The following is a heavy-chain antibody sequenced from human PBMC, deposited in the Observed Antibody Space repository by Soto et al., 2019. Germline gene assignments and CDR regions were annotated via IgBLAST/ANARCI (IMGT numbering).Heavy chain of an antibody. CDR3: ARVPSPFDYYYAMDV. J-gene: IGHJ6*02. CDR2: IFSSGTT. V-gene: IGHV4-30-4*01. CDR1: GDSISSGNKY. Sequence: SETLSLTCTVSGDSISSGNKYWSWIRQAPGNGLEWIGYIFSSGTTYYNPSLKSRLTMSLDTSQNQFSLRLASVTDADSAVYYCARVPSPFDYYYAMDVWGQGTTVTVSS. D-gene: IGHD3-16*01.